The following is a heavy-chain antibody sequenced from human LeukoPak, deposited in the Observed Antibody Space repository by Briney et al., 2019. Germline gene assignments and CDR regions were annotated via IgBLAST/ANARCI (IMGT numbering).Heavy chain of an antibody. CDR1: GFTFSSCG. J-gene: IGHJ3*02. D-gene: IGHD1-26*01. CDR3: ARSGIVGAISAFDI. Sequence: GGSLRLSCAASGFTFSSCGFNWVRQAPGKGLEWVSSISSSSSYIYYADSVKGRFTISRDNAKNSLYLQMNSLRAEDTAVYYCARSGIVGAISAFDIWGQGTMVTVSS. V-gene: IGHV3-21*01. CDR2: ISSSSSYI.